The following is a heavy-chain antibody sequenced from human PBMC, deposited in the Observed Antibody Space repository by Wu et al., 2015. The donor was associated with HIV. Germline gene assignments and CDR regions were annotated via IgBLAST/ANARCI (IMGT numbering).Heavy chain of an antibody. J-gene: IGHJ4*02. CDR2: VSAYTGQT. D-gene: IGHD3-22*01. V-gene: IGHV1-18*01. Sequence: QIQLVQSGPEVKKPGASVKVSCKASGFTFATSGVNWLRQAPGQGLQWVGWVSAYTGQTTYAQQFQGRVTMTADTSTTTAYMDLRSLKSDDTAVYYCARASGSGYYSHMNSWGQGTLVVVSS. CDR1: GFTFATSG. CDR3: ARASGSGYYSHMNS.